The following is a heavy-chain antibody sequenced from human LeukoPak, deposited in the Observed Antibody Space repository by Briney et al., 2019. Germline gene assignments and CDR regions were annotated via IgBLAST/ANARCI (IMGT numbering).Heavy chain of an antibody. Sequence: GGSLRLSCAASGFTFSSYGMHWVRQAPGKGLEWVAVIWYDGSNKYYADSVKGRFTISRDNSKNTLYLQMNSLRAEDTAVYYCARVAMVGATVHYFDYWGQGTLVTVSS. CDR1: GFTFSSYG. V-gene: IGHV3-33*01. J-gene: IGHJ4*02. CDR3: ARVAMVGATVHYFDY. D-gene: IGHD1-26*01. CDR2: IWYDGSNK.